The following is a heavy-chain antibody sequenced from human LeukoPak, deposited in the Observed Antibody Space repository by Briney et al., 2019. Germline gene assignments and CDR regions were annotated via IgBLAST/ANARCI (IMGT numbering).Heavy chain of an antibody. V-gene: IGHV3-30*18. Sequence: HPGGSLRLSCAASGFTFSNYAMSWVRQAPGKGLEWVAVISYDGSNKYYADSVKGRFTISRDNSKNTLYLQMISLRAEDTAVYYCAKRLSSLPYFDHEGIDYWGQGTLVTASS. CDR2: ISYDGSNK. CDR3: AKRLSSLPYFDHEGIDY. CDR1: GFTFSNYA. D-gene: IGHD3-9*01. J-gene: IGHJ4*02.